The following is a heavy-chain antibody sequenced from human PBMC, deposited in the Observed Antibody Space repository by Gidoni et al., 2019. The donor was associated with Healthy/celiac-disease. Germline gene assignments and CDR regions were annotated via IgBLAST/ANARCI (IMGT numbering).Heavy chain of an antibody. V-gene: IGHV1-18*01. J-gene: IGHJ4*02. CDR1: GYTFTSYG. D-gene: IGHD3-9*01. Sequence: QFQLVQSGAEVKKPGASVTVSCTASGYTFTSYGISWVRQAPGQGLEWMGWISAYNGNTNYAQKLQGRVTMTTDTSTSTAYMELRSLRSDDTAVDYWARGWALHFDWLLPVDYWGQGTLVTVSS. CDR3: ARGWALHFDWLLPVDY. CDR2: ISAYNGNT.